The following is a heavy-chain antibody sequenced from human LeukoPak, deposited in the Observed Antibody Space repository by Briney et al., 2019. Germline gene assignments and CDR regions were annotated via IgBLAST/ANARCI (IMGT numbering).Heavy chain of an antibody. J-gene: IGHJ5*02. D-gene: IGHD3-3*01. CDR1: GFTFSSYT. Sequence: GGSLRLSCAASGFTFSSYTMNWVRQAPGKGLEWVSSIDGPSSYVYYADSLKGRFTISRDNAKNSLFLQINSLRTEDTAVYYCARGSISLAWGQGTLVTVSS. V-gene: IGHV3-21*01. CDR3: ARGSISLA. CDR2: IDGPSSYV.